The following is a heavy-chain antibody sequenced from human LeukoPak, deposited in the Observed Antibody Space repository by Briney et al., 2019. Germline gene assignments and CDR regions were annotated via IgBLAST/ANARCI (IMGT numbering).Heavy chain of an antibody. V-gene: IGHV4-59*01. D-gene: IGHD1-14*01. CDR1: GGSISGYY. CDR3: ARDAVSGTPGFDV. CDR2: IYSSGET. Sequence: PSETLCLTCTVSGGSISGYYWGWIRQPPGKGLEWIGYIYSSGETNYKPSLKSRVTISVDTSKNQFSLKLTSVTAADTAVYYCARDAVSGTPGFDVWGQGTIDPVSS. J-gene: IGHJ3*01.